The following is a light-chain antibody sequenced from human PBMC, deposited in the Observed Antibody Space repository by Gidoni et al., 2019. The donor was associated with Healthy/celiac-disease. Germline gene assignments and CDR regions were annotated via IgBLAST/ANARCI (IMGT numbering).Light chain of an antibody. Sequence: EIVLTQSPATLSLSPGERATLSCRASQSVSSDLAWYQQKPGQAPRLLIYDASNRATGIPARFSGSGSGTDFTLTISSLEPEDFAVYYCQQRSNWPITFXXXTRLEIK. CDR1: QSVSSD. CDR3: QQRSNWPIT. V-gene: IGKV3-11*01. CDR2: DAS. J-gene: IGKJ5*01.